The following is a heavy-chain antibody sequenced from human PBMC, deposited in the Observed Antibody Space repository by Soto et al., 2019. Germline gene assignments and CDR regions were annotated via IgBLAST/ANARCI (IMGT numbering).Heavy chain of an antibody. V-gene: IGHV3-23*01. Sequence: PGGSLGLSCAASGFSLSSYAMSWVRQAPGKGLEWVSAISGSGGSTYYADSVKGRFTISRDNSKNTLYLQMNSLRAEDTAVYYCARYYYDTSGYYRKRGIYYYGMDVWGQGTTVTVSS. CDR3: ARYYYDTSGYYRKRGIYYYGMDV. CDR2: ISGSGGST. CDR1: GFSLSSYA. J-gene: IGHJ6*02. D-gene: IGHD3-22*01.